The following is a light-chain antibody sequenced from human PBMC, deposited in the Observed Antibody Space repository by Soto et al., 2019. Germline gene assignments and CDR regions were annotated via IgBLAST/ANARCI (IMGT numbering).Light chain of an antibody. CDR1: TSDIGAYNY. CDR3: SSYSSSSTLMI. Sequence: QSALAQAASVSGSHGQSITISCTGTTSDIGAYNYVSWYQHHPGKAPKVMIYDVSNRPSGVSIRFSGSKSGTTASLTISGLRAEDEADYYCSSYSSSSTLMIFGGGTKLTVL. J-gene: IGLJ2*01. CDR2: DVS. V-gene: IGLV2-14*03.